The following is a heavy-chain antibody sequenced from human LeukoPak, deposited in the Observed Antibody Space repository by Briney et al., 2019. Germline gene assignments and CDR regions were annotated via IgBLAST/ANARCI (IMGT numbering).Heavy chain of an antibody. CDR2: IIGSVHST. Sequence: GGSLRLSCAASGFTLTSYAMSWVRQAPGKGLEWVSAIIGSVHSTYYADSVKGRFTISRDNSKNTLYLQMNSLRAEDTAVYYCAKHSYDSSGYYSIDYWGQGTLVTVSS. J-gene: IGHJ4*02. CDR3: AKHSYDSSGYYSIDY. CDR1: GFTLTSYA. D-gene: IGHD3-22*01. V-gene: IGHV3-23*01.